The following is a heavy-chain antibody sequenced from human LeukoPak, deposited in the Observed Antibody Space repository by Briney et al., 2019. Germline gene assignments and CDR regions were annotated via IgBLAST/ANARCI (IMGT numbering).Heavy chain of an antibody. CDR1: GFTFSNAW. Sequence: GGSLRLSCAASGFTFSNAWMSWVRQAPGKGLEWVANIKQDGSEKYYVDSVKGRFTISRDNAKNSLYLQMNSLRAEDTAVYYCAREEYDFWSGPLYFQHWGQGTLVTVSS. CDR2: IKQDGSEK. J-gene: IGHJ1*01. CDR3: AREEYDFWSGPLYFQH. D-gene: IGHD3-3*01. V-gene: IGHV3-7*01.